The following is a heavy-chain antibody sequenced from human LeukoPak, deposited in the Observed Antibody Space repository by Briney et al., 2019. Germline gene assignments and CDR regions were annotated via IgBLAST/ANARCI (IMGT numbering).Heavy chain of an antibody. CDR1: GFTFSSYG. D-gene: IGHD3-10*01. J-gene: IGHJ3*02. CDR2: ISYDGSNK. V-gene: IGHV3-30*18. CDR3: AKDELWFGELLKGAFDI. Sequence: GGSLRLSCAASGFTFSSYGMHWVRQAPGKGLEWVAVISYDGSNKYYADSVKGRFTISRDNSKNTLYLQMNSLRAEDTAVYYCAKDELWFGELLKGAFDIWGQGTMVTVSS.